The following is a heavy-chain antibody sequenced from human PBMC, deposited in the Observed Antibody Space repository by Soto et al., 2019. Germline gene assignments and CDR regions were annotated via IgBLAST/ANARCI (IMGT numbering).Heavy chain of an antibody. CDR3: TKEEPGPRKPRLDY. CDR1: GFTFSSYA. V-gene: IGHV3-23*01. Sequence: PGGSPRLSCAASGFTFSSYAMSWVRQPPGEGPQWVSAISGGGERTYYAGSVKGRFTISRVHSQNSVYLYMNSLRADDTAVYYCTKEEPGPRKPRLDYWGQGVLVTVS. D-gene: IGHD1-26*01. J-gene: IGHJ4*02. CDR2: ISGGGERT.